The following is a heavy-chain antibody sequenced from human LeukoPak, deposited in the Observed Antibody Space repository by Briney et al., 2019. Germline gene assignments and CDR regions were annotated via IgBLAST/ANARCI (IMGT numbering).Heavy chain of an antibody. Sequence: SVKVSCKASGGTFSSYTISWVRQAPGQGLEWMGGIIPIFGTANYAQRFQGRVTITTDESTSTAYMELSSLRSEDTAVYYCARGGFGVVLRTYYYYYMDVWGKGTTVTVSS. D-gene: IGHD3-3*01. CDR1: GGTFSSYT. CDR3: ARGGFGVVLRTYYYYYMDV. J-gene: IGHJ6*03. V-gene: IGHV1-69*05. CDR2: IIPIFGTA.